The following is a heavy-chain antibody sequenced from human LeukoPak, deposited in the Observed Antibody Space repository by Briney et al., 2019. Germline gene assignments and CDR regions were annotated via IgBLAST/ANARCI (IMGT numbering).Heavy chain of an antibody. J-gene: IGHJ3*02. V-gene: IGHV4-59*01. Sequence: SETLSLTCTVSGGSISSCYWSWIRQPPGKGLEWIGYIYYSGSTNYNPSLKSRVTISVDTSKNQFSLKLSSVTAAVTAVYYCARGGYYYDSSGYWGAFDIWGQGTMVTVSS. D-gene: IGHD3-22*01. CDR3: ARGGYYYDSSGYWGAFDI. CDR1: GGSISSCY. CDR2: IYYSGST.